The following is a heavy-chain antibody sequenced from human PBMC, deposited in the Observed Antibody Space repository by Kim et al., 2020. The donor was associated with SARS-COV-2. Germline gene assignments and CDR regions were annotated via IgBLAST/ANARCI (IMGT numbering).Heavy chain of an antibody. CDR3: VTRNYYNSESYYEGATFDF. D-gene: IGHD3-10*01. Sequence: GGSLRLSCSASGFTFSNYAMHWVRQAPGKGLEYVSAISSDGGSTYYADSVKGRFTISRDNSKNMLYVQMSSLRVEDTAIYYCVTRNYYNSESYYEGATFDFWGQGALVTVSS. CDR1: GFTFSNYA. J-gene: IGHJ4*02. CDR2: ISSDGGST. V-gene: IGHV3-64*05.